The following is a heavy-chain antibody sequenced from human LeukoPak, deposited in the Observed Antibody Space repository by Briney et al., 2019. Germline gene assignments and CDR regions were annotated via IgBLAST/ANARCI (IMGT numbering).Heavy chain of an antibody. Sequence: EGSLRLSCAASGFTFSSSAMHWVRQAPGKGLEWVAVISYDESNKYYADSVKGRFTISRDNSKNTLYLQMNSLRAEDTAVYYCARGTDTKPFWSGYWVDVWGQGTTVTVSS. CDR2: ISYDESNK. J-gene: IGHJ6*02. CDR1: GFTFSSSA. CDR3: ARGTDTKPFWSGYWVDV. D-gene: IGHD3-3*01. V-gene: IGHV3-30*03.